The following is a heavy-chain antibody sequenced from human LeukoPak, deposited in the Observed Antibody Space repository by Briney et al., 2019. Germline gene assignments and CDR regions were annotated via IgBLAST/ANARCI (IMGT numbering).Heavy chain of an antibody. J-gene: IGHJ4*02. V-gene: IGHV3-7*01. CDR3: ARIYCSTTDCYYDY. CDR1: GYSISSGYY. D-gene: IGHD2-2*01. Sequence: ETLSLTCAVSGYSISSGYYWGWIRQPPVKGLEWVANIKQDGSEKYYVDSVKGRCTISRDNAKNSLYLQMNSLRAEDTAVYYCARIYCSTTDCYYDYWGQGTLVTVSS. CDR2: IKQDGSEK.